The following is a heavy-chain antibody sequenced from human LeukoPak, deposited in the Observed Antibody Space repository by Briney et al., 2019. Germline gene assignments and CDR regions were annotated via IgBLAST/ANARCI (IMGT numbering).Heavy chain of an antibody. V-gene: IGHV4-39*01. CDR2: IYYSGST. Sequence: PSETLSLTCTVSGGSITNNAYYWAWLRQPPGMGLEWIGNIYYSGSTHYNPSLKSRLTISVDTSKNQFSLKLSSVTAADTAVYYCARNETTGLQRTPYYHSYVDVWGKGTTVTVSS. J-gene: IGHJ6*03. CDR1: GGSITNNAYY. CDR3: ARNETTGLQRTPYYHSYVDV. D-gene: IGHD4-11*01.